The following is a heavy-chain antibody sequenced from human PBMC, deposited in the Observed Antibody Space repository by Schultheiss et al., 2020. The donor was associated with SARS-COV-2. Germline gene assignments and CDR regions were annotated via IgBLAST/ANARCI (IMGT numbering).Heavy chain of an antibody. J-gene: IGHJ5*02. CDR1: GFTVSSNY. D-gene: IGHD6-13*01. CDR3: ARDRRIAAAGTSWFDP. CDR2: ISYDGSNK. Sequence: GGSLRLSCAASGFTVSSNYMNWVRQAPGKGLEWVAVISYDGSNKYYADSVKGRFTISRDNSKNTLYLQMNSLRAEDTAVYYCARDRRIAAAGTSWFDPWGQGTLVTVSS. V-gene: IGHV3-30*03.